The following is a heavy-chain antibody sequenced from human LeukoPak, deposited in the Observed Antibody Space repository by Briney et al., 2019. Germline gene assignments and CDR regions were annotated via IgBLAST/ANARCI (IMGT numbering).Heavy chain of an antibody. J-gene: IGHJ6*02. CDR2: IIPIFGTA. CDR1: GGTFSSYA. CDR3: ACTEVRFGVVIIPYGMDV. Sequence: GASVKVSCKASGGTFSSYAISWVRQAPGQGLECMGGIIPIFGTANYAQKFQGRVTITADESTSTAYMELSSLRSEDTAVYYCACTEVRFGVVIIPYGMDVWGQGTTVTVSS. D-gene: IGHD3-3*01. V-gene: IGHV1-69*13.